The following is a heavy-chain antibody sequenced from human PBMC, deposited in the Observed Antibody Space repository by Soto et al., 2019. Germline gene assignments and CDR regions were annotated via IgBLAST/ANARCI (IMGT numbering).Heavy chain of an antibody. CDR3: AKGLAGSTSRGFHY. Sequence: EVQLVESGGGLVQPGRSLRLSCAASGFSFNDYAMHWVRQAPGKGLEWVSGISWNSGSIGYADFVKGRFTSSRDNAKKSLYLEMNSLRPEDTALYYCAKGLAGSTSRGFHYWGQGTLVTVSS. CDR1: GFSFNDYA. J-gene: IGHJ4*02. CDR2: ISWNSGSI. V-gene: IGHV3-9*01. D-gene: IGHD2-2*01.